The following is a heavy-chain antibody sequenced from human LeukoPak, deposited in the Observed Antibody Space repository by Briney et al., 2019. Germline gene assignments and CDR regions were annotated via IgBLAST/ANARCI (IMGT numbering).Heavy chain of an antibody. V-gene: IGHV1-2*02. CDR3: ARAPSYGSSWYLVDY. CDR2: INPNSGDT. CDR1: GYTFTGYY. Sequence: ASVKVSCKASGYTFTGYYMHWVRQAPGQGLEWMGWINPNSGDTNSAQKVQGRVTMTRDTSINTAYMELSRLTSDDTAVYYCARAPSYGSSWYLVDYWGQGTLVTVSS. J-gene: IGHJ4*02. D-gene: IGHD6-13*01.